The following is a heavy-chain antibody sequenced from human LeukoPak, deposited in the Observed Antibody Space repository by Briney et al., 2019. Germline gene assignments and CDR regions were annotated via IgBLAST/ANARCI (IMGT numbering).Heavy chain of an antibody. V-gene: IGHV3-30*18. CDR2: ISYDGNNK. D-gene: IGHD2-21*02. CDR3: AKDMALVVVTDNGMDV. J-gene: IGHJ6*02. Sequence: GGSLRLSCAASGFIFSTYGLHWVRQAPGRGLEWVAVISYDGNNKYYADSVRGRFTISRDNSKNTLFLQMNSLRAEDTAVYYCAKDMALVVVTDNGMDVWGQGTTVTVSS. CDR1: GFIFSTYG.